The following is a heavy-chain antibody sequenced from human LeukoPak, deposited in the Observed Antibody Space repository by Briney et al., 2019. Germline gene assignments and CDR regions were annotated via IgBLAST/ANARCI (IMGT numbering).Heavy chain of an antibody. D-gene: IGHD3-9*01. J-gene: IGHJ3*02. CDR2: IIPIFGTA. Sequence: ASVKVSCKASGGTFSSYAISWVRQAPGQGLEWMGGIIPIFGTANYAQKFQGRVTITADESTSTAYMELSSLRSEDTAVYYCAREADILTGRADAFDIWDQGTMVTVSS. CDR3: AREADILTGRADAFDI. V-gene: IGHV1-69*13. CDR1: GGTFSSYA.